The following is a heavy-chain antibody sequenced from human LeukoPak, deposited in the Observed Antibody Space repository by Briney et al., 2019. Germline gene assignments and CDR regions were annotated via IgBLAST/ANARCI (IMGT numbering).Heavy chain of an antibody. J-gene: IGHJ4*02. V-gene: IGHV4-31*03. Sequence: PSQTLSLTCTVSGGSISSGGYYWGWIRQHPGKGLEWIGYISYSGSTHYSSSLKSRVSISVDSSTSQFSLRLNSVTAADTAVYYCASSGSYRFDYWGRGTLVTVSS. D-gene: IGHD1-26*01. CDR1: GGSISSGGYY. CDR2: ISYSGST. CDR3: ASSGSYRFDY.